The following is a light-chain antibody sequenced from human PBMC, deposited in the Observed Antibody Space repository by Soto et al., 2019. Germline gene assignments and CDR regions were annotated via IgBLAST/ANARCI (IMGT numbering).Light chain of an antibody. J-gene: IGKJ2*01. CDR2: GAS. CDR3: QQYNNWPPYT. CDR1: QNFGTI. Sequence: EVVMTQSPATLSASPGERVILSCRPSQNFGTILAWYQQRPGQAPRLLMYGASTRATETPARFSGSGSATDFTLTISSLQSEDFAVYYCQQYNNWPPYTFGQGTKLEIK. V-gene: IGKV3-15*01.